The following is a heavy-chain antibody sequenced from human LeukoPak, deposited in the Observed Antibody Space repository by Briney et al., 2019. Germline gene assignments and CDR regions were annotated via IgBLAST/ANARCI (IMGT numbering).Heavy chain of an antibody. Sequence: GGSLRLSCAASGFTFSSYSMNWVRQAPEKGLEWVSYISSSSSTIYYADSVKGRFTISRDNAKNSLYLQMNSLRDEDTAVYYCARDATDSSGWYRGTYYFDYWGQGTLVTVSS. V-gene: IGHV3-48*02. J-gene: IGHJ4*02. CDR2: ISSSSSTI. CDR3: ARDATDSSGWYRGTYYFDY. D-gene: IGHD6-19*01. CDR1: GFTFSSYS.